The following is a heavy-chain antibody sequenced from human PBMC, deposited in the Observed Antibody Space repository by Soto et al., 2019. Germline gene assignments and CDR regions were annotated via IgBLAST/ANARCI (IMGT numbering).Heavy chain of an antibody. V-gene: IGHV3-73*01. Sequence: GGSLRLSCAASGFTFSGSAMHWVRQASGKGLEWVGRIRSKANSYATAYAASVKGRFTISRDDSKNTAYLQMNSLKTEDTAVYYCTRDEYYGLYYYYYMDVWGKGTTVTVSS. J-gene: IGHJ6*03. CDR2: IRSKANSYAT. D-gene: IGHD4-17*01. CDR1: GFTFSGSA. CDR3: TRDEYYGLYYYYYMDV.